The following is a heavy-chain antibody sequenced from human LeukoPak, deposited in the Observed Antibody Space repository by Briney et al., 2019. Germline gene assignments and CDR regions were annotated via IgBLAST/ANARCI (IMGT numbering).Heavy chain of an antibody. D-gene: IGHD3-22*01. CDR1: GDSISSGDYY. Sequence: SETLSLTCTVSGDSISSGDYYWSWIRQPPGKGLEWIGYIYYSGSTNYNPSLKSRVTISVDTSKNQFSLKLSSVTAADTAVYYCARDLYYDSSGYLTLFDYWGQGTLVTVSS. J-gene: IGHJ4*02. CDR3: ARDLYYDSSGYLTLFDY. V-gene: IGHV4-61*08. CDR2: IYYSGST.